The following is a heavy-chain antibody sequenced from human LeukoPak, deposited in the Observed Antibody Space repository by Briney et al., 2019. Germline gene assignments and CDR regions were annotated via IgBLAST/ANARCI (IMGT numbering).Heavy chain of an antibody. CDR1: GGSISSSSYY. J-gene: IGHJ4*02. CDR2: IYYSGST. V-gene: IGHV4-39*01. D-gene: IGHD1-26*01. CDR3: ARISPGGSQDY. Sequence: PSETLSLTCTVSGGSISSSSYYWGWIRRPPGKGLEWIGSIYYSGSTYYNPSLKSRVTISVDTSKNQFSLKLSSVTAADTAVYYCARISPGGSQDYWGQGTLVTVSS.